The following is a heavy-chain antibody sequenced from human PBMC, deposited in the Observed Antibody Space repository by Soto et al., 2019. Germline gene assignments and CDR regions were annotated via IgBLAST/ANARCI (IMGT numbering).Heavy chain of an antibody. D-gene: IGHD6-6*01. V-gene: IGHV1-3*05. CDR2: INSGNGNT. CDR1: GYTFTSYT. CDR3: ARDRLRIAARPLGANWCDP. J-gene: IGHJ5*02. Sequence: QVQLVQSGAEEKKPGASVKVSCKASGYTFTSYTMHWVRQAPGQRLEWMGWINSGNGNTKYSQKFQGRVTITRDTSASTAYMELSSLRSEDTAVYYCARDRLRIAARPLGANWCDPWGQGTLVTVSS.